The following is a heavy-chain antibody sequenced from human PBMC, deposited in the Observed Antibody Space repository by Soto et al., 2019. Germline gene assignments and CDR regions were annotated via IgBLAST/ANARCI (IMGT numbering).Heavy chain of an antibody. Sequence: LSLTCTVSGGSMSSNYWSWIRQSPGKGLEWIGFVYYGGTNYNPSFESRVTMSVDTPKNQFSLELSSVTAADTAVYYCVRYRGAFYFDHWGQGALVTVSS. D-gene: IGHD4-4*01. CDR2: VYYGGT. CDR3: VRYRGAFYFDH. V-gene: IGHV4-59*01. J-gene: IGHJ4*02. CDR1: GGSMSSNY.